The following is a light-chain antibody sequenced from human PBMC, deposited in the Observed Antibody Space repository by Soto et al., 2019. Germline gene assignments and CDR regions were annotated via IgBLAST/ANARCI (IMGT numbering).Light chain of an antibody. CDR1: QSIHTS. Sequence: VLTQSPATLSLSPGERATLSCRASQSIHTSLAWYQQKSGKPPRLVIYDSTLRANGVPDRFGGSRSGTEFTLTINSLEPEDFAVYYCQQRNVRPPITFGQGTRLEIK. CDR2: DST. V-gene: IGKV3-11*01. CDR3: QQRNVRPPIT. J-gene: IGKJ5*01.